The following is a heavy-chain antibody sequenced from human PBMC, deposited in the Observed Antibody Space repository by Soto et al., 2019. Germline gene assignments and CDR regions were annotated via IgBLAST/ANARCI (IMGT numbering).Heavy chain of an antibody. CDR3: ARDEAVAGNWFDP. J-gene: IGHJ5*02. D-gene: IGHD6-19*01. CDR1: GFTFSSYA. V-gene: IGHV3-30-3*01. CDR2: ISYDGSNK. Sequence: GGSLRLSCAASGFTFSSYAMHWVRQAPGKGLEWVAVISYDGSNKYYADSVKGRFTISRDNYKNTLYLQMNSLRAEDTAVYYCARDEAVAGNWFDPWGQGNLVTVSS.